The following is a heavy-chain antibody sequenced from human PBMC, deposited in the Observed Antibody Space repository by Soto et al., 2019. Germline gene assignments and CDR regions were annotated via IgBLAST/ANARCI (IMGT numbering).Heavy chain of an antibody. D-gene: IGHD2-2*01. CDR3: YAAVFYCDGMDV. J-gene: IGHJ6*02. CDR2: ISAYNAKT. CDR1: GDTFTRCG. Sequence: QVQLVQSGAEVKKPGASVKVSCKASGDTFTRCGISWVRQAPGQGLEWMGWISAYNAKTDYAQKIQGRVTLTTDTATSTAYMELRSLRSDDAAVYYCYAAVFYCDGMDVWGPGTTVTVSS. V-gene: IGHV1-18*01.